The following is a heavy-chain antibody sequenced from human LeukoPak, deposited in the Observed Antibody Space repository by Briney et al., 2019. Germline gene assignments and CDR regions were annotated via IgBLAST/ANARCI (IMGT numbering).Heavy chain of an antibody. CDR3: ARESVGATYYFDY. J-gene: IGHJ4*02. D-gene: IGHD1-26*01. V-gene: IGHV1-69*13. Sequence: SVKVSCKASGGTFSSYAISWVRQAPGQGLEWMGGIIPIFGTTNYAQKFQGRVTITADESTSTAYMELSSLRSEDTAVYYCARESVGATYYFDYWGQGTLVTVSS. CDR1: GGTFSSYA. CDR2: IIPIFGTT.